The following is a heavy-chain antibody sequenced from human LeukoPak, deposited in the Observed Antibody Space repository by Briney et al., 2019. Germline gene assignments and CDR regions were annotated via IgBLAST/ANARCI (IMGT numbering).Heavy chain of an antibody. CDR1: GYTFTSYY. Sequence: ASVKVSCKASGYTFTSYYMHWVRQAPGQGLEWMGWISAYNGNTNYAQKLQGRVTMTTDTSTGTAYMELRSLRSDDTAVYYCARGGNGYYYDSSGYYDFDYWGQGTLVTVSS. J-gene: IGHJ4*02. D-gene: IGHD3-22*01. CDR3: ARGGNGYYYDSSGYYDFDY. V-gene: IGHV1-18*04. CDR2: ISAYNGNT.